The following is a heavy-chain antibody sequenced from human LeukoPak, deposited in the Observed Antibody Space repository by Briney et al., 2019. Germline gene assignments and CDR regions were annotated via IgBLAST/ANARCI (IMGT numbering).Heavy chain of an antibody. CDR3: ARDGGTAMVTGSFDY. CDR2: INPSGGST. CDR1: GYTFTSYY. V-gene: IGHV1-46*01. D-gene: IGHD5-18*01. J-gene: IGHJ4*02. Sequence: ASVKVSCKASGYTFTSYYMHWVRQAPGQGLEWMGIINPSGGSTGYAQKFQGRVTMTRDTSTSTVYMELSSLRSEDTAVYYCARDGGTAMVTGSFDYWGQGTLVTVSS.